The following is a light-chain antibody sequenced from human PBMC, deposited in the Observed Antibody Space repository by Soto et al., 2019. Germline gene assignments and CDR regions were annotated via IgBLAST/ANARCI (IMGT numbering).Light chain of an antibody. J-gene: IGKJ2*01. CDR2: LAS. V-gene: IGKV2-28*01. CDR1: QSLLHSNGYNY. CDR3: MQALQSPYT. Sequence: DIVMTQSPLSLPVTPGEPASISCRSSQSLLHSNGYNYFDWYLQKPGQSPQLLIYLASNRAYGVPDRFSGSGSGTDFTLKISRVEAEDVGVYYCMQALQSPYTFGQGTKLEIK.